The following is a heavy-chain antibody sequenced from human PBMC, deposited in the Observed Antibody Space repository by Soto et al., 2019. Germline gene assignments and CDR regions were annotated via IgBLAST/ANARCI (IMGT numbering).Heavy chain of an antibody. Sequence: QVQLQESGPGLVKPSSTLSLTCAVSGDSISSYYCMWIRQPPGKGLESIGYLYYGRSANYNPALKSRVTLSVDTSTNQCSLTLSSMTAADTAVDYCALRSMAVVPEYWGQGDLVSVSS. D-gene: IGHD3-22*01. CDR1: GDSISSYY. J-gene: IGHJ4*02. V-gene: IGHV4-59*01. CDR3: ALRSMAVVPEY. CDR2: LYYGRSA.